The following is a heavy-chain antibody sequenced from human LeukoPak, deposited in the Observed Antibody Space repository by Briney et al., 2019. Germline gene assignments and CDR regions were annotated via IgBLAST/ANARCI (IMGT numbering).Heavy chain of an antibody. J-gene: IGHJ4*02. CDR2: IYYSGST. D-gene: IGHD3-10*01. CDR1: GGSISTYY. CDR3: ARVLPGSGSYADY. Sequence: PSETLSLTCTVSGGSISTYYWSWIRQPPGKGLEWIGYIYYSGSTNYNPSLKSRVTISVDTSKNQFSLKLSSVTAADTAVYYCARVLPGSGSYADYWGQGTLVTVSS. V-gene: IGHV4-59*01.